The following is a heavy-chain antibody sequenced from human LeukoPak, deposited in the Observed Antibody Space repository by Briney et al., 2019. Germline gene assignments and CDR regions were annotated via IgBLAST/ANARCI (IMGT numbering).Heavy chain of an antibody. Sequence: SQTLSLTCAISGDSVSSNSATWNWIRQSPSRGLEWLGRTYYRSKWYNDYALFVKSRITINPDTSKNQFSLQLNSVTPEDTAVFYCARDPDPFSRLSVFDIWGQGTMVTVSS. CDR3: ARDPDPFSRLSVFDI. CDR2: TYYRSKWYN. V-gene: IGHV6-1*01. D-gene: IGHD3-16*02. CDR1: GDSVSSNSAT. J-gene: IGHJ3*02.